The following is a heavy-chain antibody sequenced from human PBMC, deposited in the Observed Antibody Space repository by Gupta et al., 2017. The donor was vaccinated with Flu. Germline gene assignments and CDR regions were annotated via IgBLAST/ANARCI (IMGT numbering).Heavy chain of an antibody. CDR3: ARDDGSKSVDY. V-gene: IGHV3-7*01. Sequence: WVRQAPGKGLEWVANIKPDGSDKYYVDSVKGRFTISRDNAKKSLYLQMNSLRAEDTAVYYCARDDGSKSVDYWGQGTLVTVSS. J-gene: IGHJ4*02. D-gene: IGHD1-26*01. CDR2: IKPDGSDK.